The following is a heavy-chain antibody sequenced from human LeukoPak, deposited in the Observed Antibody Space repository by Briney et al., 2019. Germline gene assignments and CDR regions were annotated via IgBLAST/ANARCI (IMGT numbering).Heavy chain of an antibody. CDR2: IYYSGST. J-gene: IGHJ5*02. CDR1: GGSISSYY. CDR3: ARRPGRGRFDP. D-gene: IGHD3-10*01. Sequence: SETLSLTCTVSGGSISSYYWSWIRQPPGKGLEWIGYIYYSGSTNYNPSLKSRVAIFVDMSKNQFSLNLTSMTASDTAVYYCARRPGRGRFDPWGQGTLVTVSS. V-gene: IGHV4-59*08.